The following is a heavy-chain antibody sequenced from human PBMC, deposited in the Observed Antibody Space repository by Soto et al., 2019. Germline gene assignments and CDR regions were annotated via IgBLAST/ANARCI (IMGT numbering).Heavy chain of an antibody. Sequence: QVQLVQSGAEVKKPGSSVKVSCKASGGTFSSYTISWVRQAPGQGLEWMGRIIPILGIANYAQKFQGRVTITADKSTTTAYMELSSLRSEDTAVYYCARGSSTRDWCDPWGQGTLVTVSS. V-gene: IGHV1-69*02. CDR1: GGTFSSYT. J-gene: IGHJ5*02. D-gene: IGHD2-2*01. CDR2: IIPILGIA. CDR3: ARGSSTRDWCDP.